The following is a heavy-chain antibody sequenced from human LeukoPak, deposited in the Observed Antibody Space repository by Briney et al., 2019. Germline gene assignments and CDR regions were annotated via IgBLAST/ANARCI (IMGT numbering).Heavy chain of an antibody. CDR3: AKDRFEGVTDSEWYFDL. V-gene: IGHV3-53*05. D-gene: IGHD2-8*01. CDR1: GFSVSSNY. Sequence: GGSLRLSCAASGFSVSSNYMSWVCQAPGKGLEWVSVIYSGGSTYYADSVKGRFTISRDNSKNTLYLQMNSLRAEDTAVYYCAKDRFEGVTDSEWYFDLWGRGTLVTVSS. J-gene: IGHJ2*01. CDR2: IYSGGST.